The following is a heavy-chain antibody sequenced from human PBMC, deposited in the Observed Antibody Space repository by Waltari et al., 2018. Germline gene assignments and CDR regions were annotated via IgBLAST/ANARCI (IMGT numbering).Heavy chain of an antibody. J-gene: IGHJ4*02. V-gene: IGHV3-7*01. Sequence: EVQLVESGGGLVQPGGSLSLSCAASGFTFSSYCMSWVRQAPGKGRGWVANIKQDGSENDAGDAVKGRFTSSRDNAKNSLYLQMNSLRAEDTAVYYCAREYSSSSSPFDYWGQGTLVTVSS. CDR3: AREYSSSSSPFDY. CDR2: IKQDGSEN. CDR1: GFTFSSYC. D-gene: IGHD6-6*01.